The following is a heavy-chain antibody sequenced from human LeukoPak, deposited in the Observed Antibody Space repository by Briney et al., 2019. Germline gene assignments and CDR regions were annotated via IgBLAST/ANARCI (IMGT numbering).Heavy chain of an antibody. D-gene: IGHD3-9*01. CDR1: GYTFTSYD. Sequence: ASVKVSCKASGYTFTSYDINWVRQATGQGLEWMGWMNPNSGNTGYTQKFQGRVTITADKSTSTAYMELSSLRSEDTAVYYCARESPDYDILTGYYSDYWGQGTLVTVSS. J-gene: IGHJ4*02. V-gene: IGHV1-8*01. CDR2: MNPNSGNT. CDR3: ARESPDYDILTGYYSDY.